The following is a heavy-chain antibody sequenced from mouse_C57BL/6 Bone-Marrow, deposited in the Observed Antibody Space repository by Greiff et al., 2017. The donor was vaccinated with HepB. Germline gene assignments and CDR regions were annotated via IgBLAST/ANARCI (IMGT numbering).Heavy chain of an antibody. Sequence: EVQGVESGGGLVKPGGSLKLSCAASGFTFSDYGMHWVRQAPEKGLEWVAYISSGSSTIYYADTVKGRFTISRDNAKNTLFLQMTSLRSEDTAMYYCARPHYYGSSHYYAMDYWGQGTSVTVSS. CDR1: GFTFSDYG. CDR3: ARPHYYGSSHYYAMDY. J-gene: IGHJ4*01. CDR2: ISSGSSTI. D-gene: IGHD1-1*01. V-gene: IGHV5-17*01.